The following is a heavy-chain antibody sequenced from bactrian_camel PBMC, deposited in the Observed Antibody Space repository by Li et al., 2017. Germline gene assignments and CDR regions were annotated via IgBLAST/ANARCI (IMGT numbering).Heavy chain of an antibody. CDR3: AMAHGGGWAILDILQYIY. CDR1: GFTFSGYW. CDR2: INSRGGTT. Sequence: HVQLVESGGGSVQAGGSLRLSCAASGFTFSGYWMYWVRQAPGKGLEWVSTINSRGGTTYYANSVKGRFTISRDNAKNTMYLQMDSLKPEDTAKYYCAMAHGGGWAILDILQYIYWGQGTQVTVS. J-gene: IGHJ4*01. V-gene: IGHV3S1*01. D-gene: IGHD7*01.